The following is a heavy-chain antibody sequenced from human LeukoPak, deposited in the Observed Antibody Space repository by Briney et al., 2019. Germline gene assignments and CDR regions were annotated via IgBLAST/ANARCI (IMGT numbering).Heavy chain of an antibody. J-gene: IGHJ4*02. CDR3: ARDPTAAGADY. CDR2: IKQDGSEK. CDR1: GFTFSSYW. V-gene: IGHV3-7*01. Sequence: PGGSLRLSCAASGFTFSSYWMTWVRQAPGKGPQWVANIKQDGSEKYYVDSVKGRFTISRDNAENSLFLQMNSLRDEDTGLYYCARDPTAAGADYWGQGTLVTVSS. D-gene: IGHD6-13*01.